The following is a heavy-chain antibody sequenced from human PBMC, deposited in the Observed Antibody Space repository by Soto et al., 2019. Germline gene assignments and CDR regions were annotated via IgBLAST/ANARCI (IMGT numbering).Heavy chain of an antibody. Sequence: GGSLRLSCAASGFTFSSYWMSWVRQAPGKGLEWVANIKQDGSEKYYVDSVKGRFTISRDNAKNSLYLQMNSHRAEDTAVYYWAREYGITGTTFDYWGQGTLVTVSS. CDR1: GFTFSSYW. D-gene: IGHD1-7*01. CDR2: IKQDGSEK. V-gene: IGHV3-7*01. CDR3: AREYGITGTTFDY. J-gene: IGHJ4*02.